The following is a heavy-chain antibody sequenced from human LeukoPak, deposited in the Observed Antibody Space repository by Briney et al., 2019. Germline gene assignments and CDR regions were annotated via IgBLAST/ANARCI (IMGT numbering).Heavy chain of an antibody. CDR3: ARAQYGGYYGTDV. D-gene: IGHD2-8*01. CDR2: IYYSGGT. V-gene: IGHV4-59*01. J-gene: IGHJ6*02. Sequence: SETLSLTCTVSGGSISSYYWSWIRQPPGKGLEWIGFIYYSGGTNYNPSLQSRVTISVDTSKNQFSLKLSSVTAADTAVYYCARAQYGGYYGTDVWGQGTTVTVSS. CDR1: GGSISSYY.